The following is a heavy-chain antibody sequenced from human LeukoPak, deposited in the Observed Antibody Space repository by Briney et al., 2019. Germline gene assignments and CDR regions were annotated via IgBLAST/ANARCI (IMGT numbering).Heavy chain of an antibody. CDR2: INHSGST. CDR1: GGSFSGYY. CDR3: ARGRRMVRGKNWFDP. D-gene: IGHD3-10*01. Sequence: SETLALTCAVYGGSFSGYYWSWSRQPPGKGLEWIGEINHSGSTNYNPSLKSRVTISVDTSKNQFSLKLSSVTAADTAVYYCARGRRMVRGKNWFDPWGQGTLVTVSS. J-gene: IGHJ5*02. V-gene: IGHV4-34*01.